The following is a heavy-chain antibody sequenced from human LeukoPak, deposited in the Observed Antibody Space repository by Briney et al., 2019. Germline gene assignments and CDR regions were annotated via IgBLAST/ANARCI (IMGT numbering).Heavy chain of an antibody. CDR1: GGSISSYF. J-gene: IGHJ5*02. Sequence: PSETLSLTCTVSGGSISSYFWSWIRQPPGKGLEWIGYIYYSGSTNYNPSLKSRVTISVDTSKNQFSLKLSSVTAADTAVYFRGRGHFLATGTNWFDPWGQGTLVTVSS. V-gene: IGHV4-59*01. CDR2: IYYSGST. CDR3: GRGHFLATGTNWFDP. D-gene: IGHD1-1*01.